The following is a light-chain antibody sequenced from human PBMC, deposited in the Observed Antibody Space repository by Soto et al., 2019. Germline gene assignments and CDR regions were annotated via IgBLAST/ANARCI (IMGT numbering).Light chain of an antibody. Sequence: QSVLTQPASVSGSPGQSITISYTGTSSDVGGYNYVSWYQQYPGKAPQVMIYEVSDRPSGVSNRFSGSKSGNTASLTISGLQAEDEAEYFCSSYTIRNTLVFGTGTKVTVL. CDR2: EVS. CDR1: SSDVGGYNY. V-gene: IGLV2-14*01. J-gene: IGLJ1*01. CDR3: SSYTIRNTLV.